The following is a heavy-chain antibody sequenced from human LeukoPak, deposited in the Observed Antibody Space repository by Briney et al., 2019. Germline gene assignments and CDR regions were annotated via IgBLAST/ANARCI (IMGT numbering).Heavy chain of an antibody. CDR3: ASPIPTNSGLDY. CDR2: ISSSSSYI. CDR1: GFTFSSYS. J-gene: IGHJ4*02. Sequence: PGGSLRLSCAASGFTFSSYSMNWVRQAPGKGLEWVSSISSSSSYIHYADSVKGRFTISRDNAKNSLYLQMNSLRAEDTAVYYCASPIPTNSGLDYWGQGTLVTVSS. V-gene: IGHV3-21*01. D-gene: IGHD2-2*02.